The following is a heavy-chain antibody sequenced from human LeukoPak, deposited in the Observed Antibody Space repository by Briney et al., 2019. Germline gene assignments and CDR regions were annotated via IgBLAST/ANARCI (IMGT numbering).Heavy chain of an antibody. CDR3: AKAREMDTAMVTFPFDY. V-gene: IGHV3-7*03. D-gene: IGHD5-18*01. CDR1: GFTFSSYW. CDR2: IKQDGSEK. J-gene: IGHJ4*02. Sequence: GGSLRLSCAASGFTFSSYWMSWVRQAPGKGLEWVANIKQDGSEKYYVDSVKGRFTISRDNAKNSLYLQMNSLRAEDTAVYYCAKAREMDTAMVTFPFDYWGQGTLVTVSS.